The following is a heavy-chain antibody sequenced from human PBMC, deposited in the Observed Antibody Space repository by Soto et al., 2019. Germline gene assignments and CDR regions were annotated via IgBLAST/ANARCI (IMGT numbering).Heavy chain of an antibody. D-gene: IGHD3-16*01. CDR3: AGLYSYGKPFDY. CDR1: GFSFSSYW. V-gene: IGHV3-74*01. Sequence: GGSLRLSCAASGFSFSSYWMHWVRQAPGKGLVWVSHINSDGSSTTYADSVKGRFTISRDNAKNTLYLQMNSLRAEDAAVYYCAGLYSYGKPFDYWGQGTLVTVSS. CDR2: INSDGSST. J-gene: IGHJ4*02.